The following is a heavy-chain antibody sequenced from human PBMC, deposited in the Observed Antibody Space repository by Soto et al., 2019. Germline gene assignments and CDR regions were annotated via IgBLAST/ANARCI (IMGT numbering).Heavy chain of an antibody. J-gene: IGHJ4*02. CDR1: GFTFSDYG. CDR3: VLEVRAKSFDH. V-gene: IGHV3-23*01. Sequence: PGGSLTLSYADSGFTFSDYGMRLVRQGPGKGLEWVSTIISSGGSTYYADSVKGRFTISRDNSKNTLYLQMNSLRAEDTAIYYCVLEVRAKSFDHWGQGT. CDR2: IISSGGST.